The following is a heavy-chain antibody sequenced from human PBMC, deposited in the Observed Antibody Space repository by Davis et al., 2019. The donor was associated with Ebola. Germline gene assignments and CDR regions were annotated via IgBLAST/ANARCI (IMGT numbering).Heavy chain of an antibody. CDR3: ATNDYGDYLYFLH. Sequence: AASVKVSCKASGYTFTNYDVHWVRQGTGQGLEWIGWMNPNSGNTGYGQKFQGRVTMTRNTSISTAYMELSSLTSEDTAVYYCATNDYGDYLYFLHWGQGTLVTVSS. D-gene: IGHD4-17*01. CDR2: MNPNSGNT. J-gene: IGHJ1*01. CDR1: GYTFTNYD. V-gene: IGHV1-8*01.